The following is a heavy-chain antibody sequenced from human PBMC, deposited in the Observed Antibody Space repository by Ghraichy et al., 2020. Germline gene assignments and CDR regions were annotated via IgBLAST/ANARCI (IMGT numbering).Heavy chain of an antibody. V-gene: IGHV1-2*02. Sequence: ASVKVSCKASGYTFTGYYMHWVRQAPGQGLEWMGLIYPNSGGTNYAQKFEGRVTMTRDTSITTAYMELSRLRSDDTAVYYCARGYCSGGSCWDTFDIWGQGTMVTVSS. CDR3: ARGYCSGGSCWDTFDI. J-gene: IGHJ3*02. CDR2: IYPNSGGT. D-gene: IGHD2-15*01. CDR1: GYTFTGYY.